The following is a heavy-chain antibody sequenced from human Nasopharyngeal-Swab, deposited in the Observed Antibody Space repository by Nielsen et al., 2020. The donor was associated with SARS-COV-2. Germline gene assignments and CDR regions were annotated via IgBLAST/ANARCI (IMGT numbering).Heavy chain of an antibody. Sequence: WVRQAPGQRLEWIGWIVVGSGNTNYAQKFQERVTITRDMSTSTAYMELSRLRSEDTAVYYCAASLPYDSSGYYSWGQGTLVTVSS. CDR2: IVVGSGNT. J-gene: IGHJ4*02. D-gene: IGHD3-22*01. CDR3: AASLPYDSSGYYS. V-gene: IGHV1-58*01.